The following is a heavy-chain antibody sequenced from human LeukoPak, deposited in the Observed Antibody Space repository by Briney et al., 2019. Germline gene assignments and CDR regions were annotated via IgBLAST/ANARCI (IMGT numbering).Heavy chain of an antibody. CDR2: IIPIFGTA. CDR1: GGTFSSYA. J-gene: IGHJ5*02. D-gene: IGHD3-16*01. V-gene: IGHV1-69*06. Sequence: SVKVSCKASGGTFSSYAISWVRQAPGQGLEWMGGIIPIFGTANYAQKFQGRVTITADKSTSTAYMELSSLRSEDTAVYYCARSLRIRSQTFDPWGQGTLVTVPS. CDR3: ARSLRIRSQTFDP.